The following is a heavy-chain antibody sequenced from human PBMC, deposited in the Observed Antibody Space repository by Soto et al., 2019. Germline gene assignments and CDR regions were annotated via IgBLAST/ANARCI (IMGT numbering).Heavy chain of an antibody. Sequence: QVQLQESGPGLVKPSETLSLTCTVSGGSITGYYWTWIRQPPGKGLEWIGYVFYKGNTNYNPSLKSRVTISVDTSANQFSLRLSSVTAAETAVYYCARSGDSFGFTDYWGQGTLVTVSS. D-gene: IGHD5-18*01. CDR1: GGSITGYY. CDR2: VFYKGNT. J-gene: IGHJ4*02. CDR3: ARSGDSFGFTDY. V-gene: IGHV4-59*01.